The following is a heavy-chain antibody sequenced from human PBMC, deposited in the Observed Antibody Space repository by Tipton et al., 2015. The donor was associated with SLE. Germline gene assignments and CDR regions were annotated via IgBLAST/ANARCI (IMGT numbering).Heavy chain of an antibody. CDR1: GGSISSYY. J-gene: IGHJ6*02. CDR3: ARGVAVADPFDYCCGMDV. Sequence: TLSLTCTVSGGSISSYYWSWIRQPPGKGLEWIGEINHSGSTNYNPSLKSRVTISVDTSKNQFSLKLSSVTAADTAVYYCARGVAVADPFDYCCGMDVWGQGTTVTVSS. D-gene: IGHD6-19*01. V-gene: IGHV4-34*01. CDR2: INHSGST.